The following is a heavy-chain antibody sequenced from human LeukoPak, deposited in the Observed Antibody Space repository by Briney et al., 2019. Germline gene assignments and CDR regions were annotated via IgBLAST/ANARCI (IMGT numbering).Heavy chain of an antibody. CDR1: GGTFSSYA. J-gene: IGHJ3*02. D-gene: IGHD3-9*01. CDR2: IIPIFGTA. V-gene: IGHV1-69*06. Sequence: GSSVKVSCKVSGGTFSSYAIGWVRQAPGQGLEWMGGIIPIFGTANYAQKFQGRVTITADKSTSTAYMELSSLRSEDTAVYYCARGHVLRYFDWFSAFDIWVQGTMVTVSS. CDR3: ARGHVLRYFDWFSAFDI.